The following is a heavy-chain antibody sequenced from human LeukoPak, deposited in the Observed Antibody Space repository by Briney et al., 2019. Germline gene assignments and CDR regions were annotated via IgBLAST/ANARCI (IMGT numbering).Heavy chain of an antibody. CDR1: GFTFSSYS. V-gene: IGHV3-30*02. CDR2: IQYDGSYK. D-gene: IGHD2/OR15-2a*01. CDR3: AKTSDQLLYSKFDF. J-gene: IGHJ4*02. Sequence: PGGSLRLSCAASGFTFSSYSMNWIRQAPGKGLEWVAFIQYDGSYKFYADSVQGRFSISRDNSKNTLFLQMNSLRAEDTAVYYCAKTSDQLLYSKFDFWGQGTLVTVSS.